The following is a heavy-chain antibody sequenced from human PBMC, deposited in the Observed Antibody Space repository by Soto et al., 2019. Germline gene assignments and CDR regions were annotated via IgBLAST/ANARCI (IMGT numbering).Heavy chain of an antibody. CDR3: ARDSGYYYYGMDV. CDR1: GYSFTSYW. J-gene: IGHJ6*02. Sequence: XESLKISCEASGYSFTSYWIGWVRQMPGKGLEWMGIIHPGDSDTKYSPSFQGQVTISVDKSITTAYLQWSSLRAEDTAVYYCARDSGYYYYGMDVSGQGATVTVSS. V-gene: IGHV5-51*01. D-gene: IGHD3-10*01. CDR2: IHPGDSDT.